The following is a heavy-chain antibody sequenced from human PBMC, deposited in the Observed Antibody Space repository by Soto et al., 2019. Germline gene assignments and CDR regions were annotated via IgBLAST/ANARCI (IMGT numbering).Heavy chain of an antibody. D-gene: IGHD3-22*01. CDR3: ARLGGYYQAFDQ. V-gene: IGHV4-59*08. J-gene: IGHJ4*02. Sequence: SETLSLTCTVSGVSISNYYWGWFRQPPGKGLEWVGYIYYTGSTTYSPSLKSRVTISLDTSKNQFSLKLNSVTAADTAVYYCARLGGYYQAFDQWGQGSLVTVSS. CDR1: GVSISNYY. CDR2: IYYTGST.